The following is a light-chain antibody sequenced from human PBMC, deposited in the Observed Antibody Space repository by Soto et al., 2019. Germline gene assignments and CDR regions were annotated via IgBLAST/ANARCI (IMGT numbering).Light chain of an antibody. Sequence: EFVLTQSPGTLSLSPGERATLSCRASQTVRNNYLAWYQQKPGQATKLLIYDASSRATGIPDRFSGGGSGTDFILTISRLEPEDFAVYYCQQFRSYPLTFGGGTKVEIK. CDR1: QTVRNNY. V-gene: IGKV3-20*01. CDR2: DAS. J-gene: IGKJ4*01. CDR3: QQFRSYPLT.